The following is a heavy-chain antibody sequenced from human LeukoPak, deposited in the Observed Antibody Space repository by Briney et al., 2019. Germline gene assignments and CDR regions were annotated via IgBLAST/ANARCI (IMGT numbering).Heavy chain of an antibody. Sequence: GGSLRLSCAASGFTFSSYAMSWVRQAPGKGLEWVSAISGSSGSTYYADSVKGRFTISRDNSKNTLYLQMNSLRAEDTAVYYCAREQPGYCSSTSCDAFDIWGQGTMVTVSS. J-gene: IGHJ3*02. CDR2: ISGSSGST. CDR1: GFTFSSYA. D-gene: IGHD2-2*01. V-gene: IGHV3-23*01. CDR3: AREQPGYCSSTSCDAFDI.